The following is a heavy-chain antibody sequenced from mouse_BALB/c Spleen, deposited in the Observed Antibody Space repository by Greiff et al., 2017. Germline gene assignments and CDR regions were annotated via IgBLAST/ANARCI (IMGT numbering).Heavy chain of an antibody. J-gene: IGHJ4*01. D-gene: IGHD2-1*01. Sequence: EVKLVESGGGLVKPGGSLKLSCAASGFTFSSYAMSWVRQTPEKRLEWVASISSGGSTYYPDSVKGRFTISRDNARNILYLQMSSLRSEDTAMYYCARRIYYGNFYAMDYWGQGTSVTVSS. CDR2: ISSGGST. CDR1: GFTFSSYA. V-gene: IGHV5-6-5*01. CDR3: ARRIYYGNFYAMDY.